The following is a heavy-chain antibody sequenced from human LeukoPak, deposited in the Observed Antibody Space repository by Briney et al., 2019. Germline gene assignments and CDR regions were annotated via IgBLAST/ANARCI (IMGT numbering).Heavy chain of an antibody. V-gene: IGHV1-2*02. J-gene: IGHJ4*02. Sequence: GASVKVSCKASGYTFTGYYMHWVRQAPGQGLEWTGWINPNSGGTNYAQKFQGRVTMTRDTSISTAYMELSRLRSDDTAVYYCARRLLWFGELPDYWGQGTLVIVSS. CDR1: GYTFTGYY. D-gene: IGHD3-10*01. CDR3: ARRLLWFGELPDY. CDR2: INPNSGGT.